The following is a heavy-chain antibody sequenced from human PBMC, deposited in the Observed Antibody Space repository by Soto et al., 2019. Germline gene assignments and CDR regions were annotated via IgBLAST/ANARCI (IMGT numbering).Heavy chain of an antibody. CDR2: FRSSGDGGTT. J-gene: IGHJ4*02. CDR1: GFTFSSYS. D-gene: IGHD3-10*01. Sequence: GGSLMLSCAASGFTFSSYSMSWVRQAPGKGLEWVSGFRSSGDGGTTYYADSVKGRFTISRDNSKNTLFLQMNSLRAEDTAIYYCAKKVNSGPGSQYFDYWGQGTLVTVSS. CDR3: AKKVNSGPGSQYFDY. V-gene: IGHV3-23*01.